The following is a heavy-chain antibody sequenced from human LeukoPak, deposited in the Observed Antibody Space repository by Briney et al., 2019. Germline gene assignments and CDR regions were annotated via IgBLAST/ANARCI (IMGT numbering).Heavy chain of an antibody. CDR2: ISSSSSTI. D-gene: IGHD3-3*01. J-gene: IGHJ1*01. Sequence: GGSLRLSCAASGFTFSSYSMNWDRQAPGKGLEWVSYISSSSSTIYYADSVKGRFTISRDNAKNSLYLQMNSLRAEDTAVYYCARERDYDFWSGPLGYFQHWGQGTLVTVSS. CDR3: ARERDYDFWSGPLGYFQH. CDR1: GFTFSSYS. V-gene: IGHV3-48*01.